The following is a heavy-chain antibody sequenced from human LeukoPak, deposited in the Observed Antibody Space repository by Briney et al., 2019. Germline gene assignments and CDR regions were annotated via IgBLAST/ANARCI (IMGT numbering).Heavy chain of an antibody. CDR3: ARGGSVRGVIVLGGGIPPPDY. Sequence: GGSLRLSCAASGFTFTTYWMHWVRQAPGKGLVWVSHINSDGSITSYADSVKGRFTISRDNAKNTLYLQMNSLRAEDTAVYYCARGGSVRGVIVLGGGIPPPDYWGQGTLVTVSS. V-gene: IGHV3-74*01. CDR1: GFTFTTYW. J-gene: IGHJ4*02. CDR2: INSDGSIT. D-gene: IGHD3-10*01.